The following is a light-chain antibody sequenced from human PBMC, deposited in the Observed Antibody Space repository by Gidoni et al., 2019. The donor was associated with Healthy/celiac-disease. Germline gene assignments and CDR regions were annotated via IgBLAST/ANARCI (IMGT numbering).Light chain of an antibody. CDR3: QQYGSSLLT. J-gene: IGKJ4*01. V-gene: IGKV3-20*01. Sequence: IVFTLAPGPLSLSPVDSTSLSCRSSQSVSSSYLAWYQQKPGQAPRLLIYGASSRATGIPDRFSGSGSGTDFTLTISRLEPEDLAVYYCQQYGSSLLTFGGGTKVEIK. CDR1: QSVSSSY. CDR2: GAS.